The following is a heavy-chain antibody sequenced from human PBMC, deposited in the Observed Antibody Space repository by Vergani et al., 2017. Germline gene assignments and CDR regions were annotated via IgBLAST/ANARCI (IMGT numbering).Heavy chain of an antibody. J-gene: IGHJ4*02. CDR1: GGTFSSYA. D-gene: IGHD2-15*01. V-gene: IGHV1-69*01. CDR2: IIPIFGTA. Sequence: QVQLVQSGAEVKKPGSSVKVSCKASGGTFSSYAISWVRQAPGQGLEWMGGIIPIFGTANYAQKFQGRVTITADESTSTAYMELSSLGSEDTAVYYCARAGGYCSGGSCYLPTAXFDYWGQGTLVTVSS. CDR3: ARAGGYCSGGSCYLPTAXFDY.